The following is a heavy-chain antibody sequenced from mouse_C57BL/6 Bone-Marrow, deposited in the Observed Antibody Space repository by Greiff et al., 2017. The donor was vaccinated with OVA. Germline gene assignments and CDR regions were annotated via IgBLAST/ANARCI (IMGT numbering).Heavy chain of an antibody. V-gene: IGHV1-69*01. J-gene: IGHJ3*01. D-gene: IGHD1-1*01. CDR1: GYTFTSYW. Sequence: QVQLQQPGAELVMPGASVKLSCKASGYTFTSYWMHWVKQRPGQGLVWIGEIDPSDSYTNYNQKFKGKSTLTVDKSSSTAYMQLSSLTSEDSAVYYCARWLWNYGGFAYWGQGTLVTVSA. CDR3: ARWLWNYGGFAY. CDR2: IDPSDSYT.